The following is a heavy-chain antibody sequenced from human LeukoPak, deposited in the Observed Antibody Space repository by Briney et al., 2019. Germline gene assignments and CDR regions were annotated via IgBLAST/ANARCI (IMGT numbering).Heavy chain of an antibody. CDR1: GFTFSSYS. D-gene: IGHD3-3*01. CDR2: ISSSSSYI. Sequence: GGSLRLSCAASGFTFSSYSMNWVRQAPRKGLEWVSSISSSSSYIYYADSVKGRFTISRDNAKNSLYLQMNSLRAEDTAVYYCARVRFLEWLPSEDMDVWGKGTTVTVSS. V-gene: IGHV3-21*01. CDR3: ARVRFLEWLPSEDMDV. J-gene: IGHJ6*03.